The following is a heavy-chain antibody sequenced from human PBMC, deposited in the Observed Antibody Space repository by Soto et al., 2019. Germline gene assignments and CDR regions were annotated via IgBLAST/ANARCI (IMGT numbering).Heavy chain of an antibody. D-gene: IGHD2-2*03. CDR1: GYTFTSYA. V-gene: IGHV1-3*01. CDR3: ARAGYCSSTSCYVYYD. Sequence: KVSCKASGYTFTSYAMHWVRQAPGQRLEWMGWINAGNGNTKYSQKFQGRVTITRDTSASTAYMELSSLRSEDTAVYYCARAGYCSSTSCYVYYDWGQGTLVTVSS. CDR2: INAGNGNT. J-gene: IGHJ4*02.